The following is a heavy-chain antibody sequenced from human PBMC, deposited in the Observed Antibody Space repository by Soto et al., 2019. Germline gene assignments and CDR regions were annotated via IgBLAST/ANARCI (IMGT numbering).Heavy chain of an antibody. V-gene: IGHV3-11*01. CDR1: GFTFSDYY. CDR3: ATWAFGDGYNLAY. D-gene: IGHD3-16*01. J-gene: IGHJ4*02. Sequence: QVQLVESGGGLVKPGGSLRLSCAASGFTFSDYYMNWIRQAPGKGLEWISYISSSGSTMYYADSVKGRFTVSRDNAKNSLYLQMNSLRAEDTAVYYCATWAFGDGYNLAYWGQGTLVTVSS. CDR2: ISSSGSTM.